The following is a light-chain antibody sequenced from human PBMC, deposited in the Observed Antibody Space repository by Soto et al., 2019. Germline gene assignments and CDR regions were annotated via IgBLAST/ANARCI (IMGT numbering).Light chain of an antibody. Sequence: EIVLTQSPGTLSLSPGERATLSCRASQSLSSNYLAWYQQRPGQAPRLLIYGASTRATGIPDRFSGSGSGTDFTLTITRLEPEDSAVYFCQQYTGPPTTFGQGTRLEI. CDR2: GAS. CDR1: QSLSSNY. J-gene: IGKJ5*01. CDR3: QQYTGPPTT. V-gene: IGKV3-20*01.